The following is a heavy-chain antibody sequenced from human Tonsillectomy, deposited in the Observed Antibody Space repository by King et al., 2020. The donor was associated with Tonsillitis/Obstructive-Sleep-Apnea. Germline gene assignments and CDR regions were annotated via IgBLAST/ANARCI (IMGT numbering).Heavy chain of an antibody. J-gene: IGHJ3*02. D-gene: IGHD5-24*01. Sequence: VQLVESGGGVVQPGRSRRLSCVASGVTFRHYAMHWVRQSRGKGLEWAALISYDGSDKYYADSVKGRFTVSRDNSKNTLYLQMNFLRPEDTAVHYCARGEMATISPAFDIWGQGTMLTVSS. CDR2: ISYDGSDK. CDR3: ARGEMATISPAFDI. CDR1: GVTFRHYA. V-gene: IGHV3-30*04.